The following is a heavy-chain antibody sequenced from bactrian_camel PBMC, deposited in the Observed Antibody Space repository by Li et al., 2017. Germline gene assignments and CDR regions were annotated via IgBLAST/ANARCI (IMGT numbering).Heavy chain of an antibody. CDR3: ATDHDLTAIMGLGLLNLLY. J-gene: IGHJ4*01. CDR2: IYTVGTST. D-gene: IGHD3*01. V-gene: IGHV3S5*01. Sequence: HVQLVESGGGLVQPGGSLRLSCAASGFPFSSYDMIWVRQAPGKGLEWVSVIYTVGTSTYYADSVKGRFTISKDNAKSTVYLQMKNLQFEDTALYYCATDHDLTAIMGLGLLNLLYWGQGTQVTVS. CDR1: GFPFSSYD.